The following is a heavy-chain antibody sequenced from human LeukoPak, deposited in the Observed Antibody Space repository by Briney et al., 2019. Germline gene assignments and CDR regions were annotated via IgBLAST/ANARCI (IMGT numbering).Heavy chain of an antibody. Sequence: GESLKISCKGSGYSFTSYWIGWVRQMPGKGLKWMGIIYPGDSDTRYSPSFQGQVTIAADKSITTAYLQWSSLKASDTAMYYCARGDDSSGYYPGGYYDYWGQGTLVTVSS. J-gene: IGHJ4*02. V-gene: IGHV5-51*01. CDR3: ARGDDSSGYYPGGYYDY. CDR1: GYSFTSYW. D-gene: IGHD3-22*01. CDR2: IYPGDSDT.